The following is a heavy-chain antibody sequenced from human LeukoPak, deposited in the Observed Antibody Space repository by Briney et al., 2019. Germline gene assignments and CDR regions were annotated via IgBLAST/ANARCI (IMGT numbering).Heavy chain of an antibody. CDR3: AKVAGSGSPHGAFDI. CDR1: GFTFSSYG. Sequence: SEGSLRLSCAASGFTFSSYGMHWVRQAPGKGLEWVTFIRYDGSNKYYADSVKGRFTISRDNSKNTLYLQMNSLRAEDTAVYYCAKVAGSGSPHGAFDIWGQGTMVTVSS. J-gene: IGHJ3*02. V-gene: IGHV3-30*02. D-gene: IGHD1-26*01. CDR2: IRYDGSNK.